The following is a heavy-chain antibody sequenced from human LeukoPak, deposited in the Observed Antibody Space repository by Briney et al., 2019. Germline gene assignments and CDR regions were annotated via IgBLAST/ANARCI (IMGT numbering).Heavy chain of an antibody. V-gene: IGHV4-34*01. CDR1: GGSFSGYY. CDR3: ASQHSSGYFDY. D-gene: IGHD6-19*01. J-gene: IGHJ4*02. Sequence: PSETLSLTCAVYGGSFSGYYWSWIRQPPGKGLEWIGEIYHSGSTNYNPSLKSRVTISVDKSKNQFSLKLSSVTAADTAVYYCASQHSSGYFDYWGQGTLVTVSS. CDR2: IYHSGST.